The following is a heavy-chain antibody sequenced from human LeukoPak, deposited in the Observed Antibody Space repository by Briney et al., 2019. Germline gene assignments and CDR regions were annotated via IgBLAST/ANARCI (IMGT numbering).Heavy chain of an antibody. V-gene: IGHV3-48*02. CDR1: GFTFSMYS. CDR3: VVEMSTIDY. CDR2: ISSSSSTI. Sequence: GGSLRLSCAASGFTFSMYSMSWVRQAPGKGLEWVSYISSSSSTIYYADSVKGRFTISRDDAKKLLYLQMNSLRDEDTAVLYCVVEMSTIDYWGQGTLVTVSS. J-gene: IGHJ4*02. D-gene: IGHD5-24*01.